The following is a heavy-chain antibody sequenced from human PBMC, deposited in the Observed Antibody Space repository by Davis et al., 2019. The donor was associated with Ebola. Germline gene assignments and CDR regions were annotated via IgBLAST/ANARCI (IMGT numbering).Heavy chain of an antibody. CDR2: ISYDGSNK. CDR1: GFTFSSYA. CDR3: ASDNYYYGMDV. Sequence: SCAASGFTFSSYAMHWVRQAPGKGLEWVAVISYDGSNKYYADSVKGRFTISRDNSKNTLYLQMNSLRAEDTAVYYCASDNYYYGMDVWGQGTTVTVSS. J-gene: IGHJ6*02. V-gene: IGHV3-30-3*01.